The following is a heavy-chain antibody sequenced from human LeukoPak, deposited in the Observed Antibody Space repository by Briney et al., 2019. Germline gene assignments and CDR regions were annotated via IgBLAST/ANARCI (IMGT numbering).Heavy chain of an antibody. V-gene: IGHV1-58*01. D-gene: IGHD2-2*02. CDR2: IVVGSGNT. CDR3: AAGSIVVVPAAINWFDP. J-gene: IGHJ5*02. Sequence: ASVKVSCKASGFTFTSSAVQWVRQARGQRLEWIGWIVVGSGNTNYAQKFQERATITRDMSTSTAYMELSSLRSEDTAVYYCAAGSIVVVPAAINWFDPWGQGTLVTVSS. CDR1: GFTFTSSA.